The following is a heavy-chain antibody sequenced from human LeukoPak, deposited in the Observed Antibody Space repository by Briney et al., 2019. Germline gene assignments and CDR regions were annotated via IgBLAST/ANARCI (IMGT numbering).Heavy chain of an antibody. CDR3: ARTYYDSSGYLDAFDI. D-gene: IGHD3-22*01. V-gene: IGHV3-30*04. CDR1: GFTFASYA. Sequence: GGSLRLSCAASGFTFASYAMHWVRQAPGKGLEWVALISYDGSNKYYADSVKGRFTISRDNSKNTLYLQMNSLRAEDTAVYYCARTYYDSSGYLDAFDIWGQGTMVTVSS. J-gene: IGHJ3*02. CDR2: ISYDGSNK.